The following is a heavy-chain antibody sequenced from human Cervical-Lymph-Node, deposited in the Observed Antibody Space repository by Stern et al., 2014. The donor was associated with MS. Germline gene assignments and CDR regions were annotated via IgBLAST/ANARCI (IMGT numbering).Heavy chain of an antibody. J-gene: IGHJ4*02. CDR2: LDWDDDK. V-gene: IGHV2-70*04. D-gene: IGHD3-22*01. CDR1: GFSLSTSGMR. CDR3: ARMGDSSGYGFDY. Sequence: ESGPALVKPTQTLTLTCTFSGFSLSTSGMRVSWIRQPPGQALEWLSRLDWDDDKSYSTSLKARLTISKDTSKNQVVLTMTNMDPVDTATYYCARMGDSSGYGFDYWGQGTLVTVSS.